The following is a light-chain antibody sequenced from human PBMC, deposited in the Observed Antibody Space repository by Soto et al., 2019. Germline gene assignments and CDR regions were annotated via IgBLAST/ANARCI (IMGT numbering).Light chain of an antibody. CDR1: SNDVGGYNY. CDR2: NFN. Sequence: QSALTQPASVSGSPGQSITISCTGTSNDVGGYNYVSWYQEHPGKTPRLIIYNFNTRPSGVSNRFSGSKSGNTASLTISGFQAEDEADYYCSSYRTGSVIFGGGTKLTVL. J-gene: IGLJ2*01. V-gene: IGLV2-14*03. CDR3: SSYRTGSVI.